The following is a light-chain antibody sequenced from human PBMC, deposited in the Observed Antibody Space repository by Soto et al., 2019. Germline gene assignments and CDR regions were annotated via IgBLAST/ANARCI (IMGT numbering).Light chain of an antibody. V-gene: IGKV1-39*01. J-gene: IGKJ1*01. CDR2: AAS. CDR1: QSISSY. Sequence: IQFNHFSSSPSGFCGERVTLNFRATQSISSYLNWYQQKPGKAPKLLIYAASSLQSGVPSRFSGSGSGTDFTLTISSLQPEDFATYYCQQSYSTPRTFGQGTKVDI. CDR3: QQSYSTPRT.